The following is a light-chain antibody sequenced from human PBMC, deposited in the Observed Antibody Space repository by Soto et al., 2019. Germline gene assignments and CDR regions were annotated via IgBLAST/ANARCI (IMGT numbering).Light chain of an antibody. Sequence: QSALTQPASVSGSPGQSITISCTGTSSDVGGYNYVSWYQQHPGIAPKLIIYEVSNRPSGVSDRFSGSKSGNTASLTISGLQAEDEADYYCSSYASSNTLVLFGGGTKVTVL. CDR3: SSYASSNTLVL. V-gene: IGLV2-14*01. J-gene: IGLJ2*01. CDR2: EVS. CDR1: SSDVGGYNY.